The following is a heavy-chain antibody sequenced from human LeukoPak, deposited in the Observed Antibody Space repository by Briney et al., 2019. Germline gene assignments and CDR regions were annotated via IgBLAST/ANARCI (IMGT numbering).Heavy chain of an antibody. CDR2: IYTSGST. CDR3: ARASNWGDYFDY. Sequence: PSQTLSLTCTVSGGSISSGSYYWSWIRQPAGKGLEWIGRIYTSGSTNYNPSLKSRVTISVDTSKNQFSLKLSSVTAADTAVYYCARASNWGDYFDYWGQGTLVTVSS. D-gene: IGHD7-27*01. J-gene: IGHJ4*02. V-gene: IGHV4-61*02. CDR1: GGSISSGSYY.